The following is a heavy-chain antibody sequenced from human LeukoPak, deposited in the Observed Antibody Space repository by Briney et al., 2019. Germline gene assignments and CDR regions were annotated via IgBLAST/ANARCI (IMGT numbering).Heavy chain of an antibody. CDR1: GGSISSSYYY. CDR3: ARYHTRGDFDY. V-gene: IGHV4-30-4*01. J-gene: IGHJ4*02. CDR2: IYYSGST. Sequence: PSETLSLTCTVSGGSISSSYYYWSWIRQPPGKGLEWIGYIYYSGSTYYNPSLKSRVTISVDTSKNQFSLKLSSVTAADTAVYYCARYHTRGDFDYWGQGTLVTVSS.